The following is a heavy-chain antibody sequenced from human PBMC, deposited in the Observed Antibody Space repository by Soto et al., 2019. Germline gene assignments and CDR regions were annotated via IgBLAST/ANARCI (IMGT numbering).Heavy chain of an antibody. J-gene: IGHJ4*02. CDR3: AKVVPGGGSGWGSSGY. CDR2: ISYDGSNK. D-gene: IGHD6-19*01. CDR1: GFTFSSYG. Sequence: QVQLVESGGGVVQPGRSLRLSCAASGFTFSSYGMHWVRQAPGKGLEWVAVISYDGSNKYYADSVKGRFTISRDNSKNKLNLQMDGLGAEDTAVYYCAKVVPGGGSGWGSSGYWGQGTVVTVSS. V-gene: IGHV3-30*18.